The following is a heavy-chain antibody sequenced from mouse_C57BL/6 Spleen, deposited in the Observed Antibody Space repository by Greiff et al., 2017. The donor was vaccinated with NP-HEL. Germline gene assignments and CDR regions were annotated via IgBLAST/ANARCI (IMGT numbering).Heavy chain of an antibody. CDR1: GYSITSGYD. V-gene: IGHV3-1*01. J-gene: IGHJ3*01. Sequence: EVKLMESGPGMVKPSQSLSLTCTVTGYSITSGYDWHWIRHFPGNKLEWMGYISYSGSTNYNPSLKSRISITHDTSKNHFFLKLNSVTTEDTATYYCARVGPYYSNYGGFAYWGQGTLVTVSA. CDR3: ARVGPYYSNYGGFAY. D-gene: IGHD2-5*01. CDR2: ISYSGST.